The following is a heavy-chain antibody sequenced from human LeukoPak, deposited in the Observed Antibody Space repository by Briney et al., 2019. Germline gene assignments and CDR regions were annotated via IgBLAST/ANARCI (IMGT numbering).Heavy chain of an antibody. V-gene: IGHV4-4*07. CDR3: ARGIYCSDGSCYSPYYYGMDV. CDR1: GGSISSYY. J-gene: IGHJ6*02. D-gene: IGHD2-15*01. Sequence: SETLSHTCTVSGGSISSYYWSWIRQPAGKGLEWIGRIYTSGSTNYNPSLKSRVTMSVDTSKNQFSLKLSSVTAADTAVYYCARGIYCSDGSCYSPYYYGMDVWGQGTTVTVSS. CDR2: IYTSGST.